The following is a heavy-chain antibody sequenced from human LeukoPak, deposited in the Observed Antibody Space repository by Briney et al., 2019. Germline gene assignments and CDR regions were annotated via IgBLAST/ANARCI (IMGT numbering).Heavy chain of an antibody. J-gene: IGHJ4*02. Sequence: GGSLRLSCAASGFRFSSYSMKWVRQAPGKGLEWVSYISSSSSITHYADSVKGRFTISRDNAENSLYLQMNSLRVEDTAVYYCARWTGDACFDYWGQGTLVTVSS. CDR1: GFRFSSYS. CDR3: ARWTGDACFDY. V-gene: IGHV3-48*01. CDR2: ISSSSSIT. D-gene: IGHD3/OR15-3a*01.